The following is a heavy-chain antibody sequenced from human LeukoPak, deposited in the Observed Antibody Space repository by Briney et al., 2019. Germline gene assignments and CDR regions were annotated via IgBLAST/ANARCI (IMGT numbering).Heavy chain of an antibody. CDR2: IYYSGST. V-gene: IGHV4-59*01. CDR1: GGSISSYY. Sequence: SETLSLTCTVSGGSISSYYWSWIRQPPGKGLEWIGYIYYSGSTNYNPSLKSRVTISVDTSKNQFSLKLSSVTAADTAVYYCARDYYYDSSGYYYPNWFDPWGQGTLVTVSS. J-gene: IGHJ5*02. D-gene: IGHD3-22*01. CDR3: ARDYYYDSSGYYYPNWFDP.